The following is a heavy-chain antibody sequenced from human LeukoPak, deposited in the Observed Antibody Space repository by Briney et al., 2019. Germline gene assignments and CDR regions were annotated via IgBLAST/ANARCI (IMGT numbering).Heavy chain of an antibody. CDR1: GYIFTSYA. CDR2: INAGNGNT. D-gene: IGHD6-13*01. V-gene: IGHV1-3*01. CDR3: ARDIDRVFNWFDP. Sequence: ASVTVSCTASGYIFTSYAMHWVRQAPGQRLEWMGWINAGNGNTKYSQKFQGRVTITRDTSASTVYMELSSLRSEDTAVYYCARDIDRVFNWFDPWGQGTLVTVSS. J-gene: IGHJ5*02.